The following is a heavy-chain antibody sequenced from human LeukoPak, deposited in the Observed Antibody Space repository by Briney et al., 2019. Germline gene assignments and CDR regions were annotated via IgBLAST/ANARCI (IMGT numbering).Heavy chain of an antibody. Sequence: SETLSLTCTVSGYSISSSSYYWGWIRQPPGKGLEWIASINYSGRTYYNPSLKSRVTISVDTSKNQFSLKLTSMTAADTAVYYCARHPDLDYWGQGILVTVSS. CDR3: ARHPDLDY. J-gene: IGHJ4*02. CDR2: INYSGRT. V-gene: IGHV4-39*01. CDR1: GYSISSSSYY.